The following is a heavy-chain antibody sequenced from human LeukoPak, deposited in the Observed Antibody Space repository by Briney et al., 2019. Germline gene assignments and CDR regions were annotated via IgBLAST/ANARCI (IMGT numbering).Heavy chain of an antibody. CDR3: ARERITMVRGVLNYYYYGMDV. D-gene: IGHD3-10*01. J-gene: IGHJ6*02. Sequence: GASVKVSCKASGYTFTSYGISWVRQAPGQGLEWMGRINPNSGGTNYAQKFQGRVTMTRDTSISTAYMELSRLRSDDTAVYYCARERITMVRGVLNYYYYGMDVWGQGTTVTVSS. CDR1: GYTFTSYG. CDR2: INPNSGGT. V-gene: IGHV1-2*06.